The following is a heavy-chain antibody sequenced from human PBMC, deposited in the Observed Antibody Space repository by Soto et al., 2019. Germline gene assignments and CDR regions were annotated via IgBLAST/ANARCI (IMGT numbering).Heavy chain of an antibody. CDR1: GFTFNSYA. V-gene: IGHV3-23*01. J-gene: IGHJ4*02. CDR2: TSGGGGTT. Sequence: EVQLLESGGGLVQPGGSLRLSCAASGFTFNSYAMSWVRQAPGKGLEWVSITSGGGGTTYYADSVKGRFAISRDNSKNTLYLEINSLRAEDTAVYFCAKRYHTTTSCFDYWGQGTLVTVSS. D-gene: IGHD2-2*01. CDR3: AKRYHTTTSCFDY.